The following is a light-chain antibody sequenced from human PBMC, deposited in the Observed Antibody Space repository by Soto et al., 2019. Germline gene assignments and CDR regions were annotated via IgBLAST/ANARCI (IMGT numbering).Light chain of an antibody. V-gene: IGLV1-40*01. Sequence: QSVLTQPPSVSGAPGQRVTISCTGYNSNIGAGYDVHWYQQLPGTAPKLLLYGNSNRPSGVPDRFSASKSGTSASLAITGLQAEDEADYYGQSYDSSLSGWVFGGGTKVTVL. CDR3: QSYDSSLSGWV. CDR2: GNS. J-gene: IGLJ3*02. CDR1: NSNIGAGYD.